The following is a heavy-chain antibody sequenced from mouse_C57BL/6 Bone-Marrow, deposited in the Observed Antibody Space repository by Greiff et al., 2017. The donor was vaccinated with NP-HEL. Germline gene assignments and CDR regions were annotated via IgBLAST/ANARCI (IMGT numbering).Heavy chain of an antibody. CDR1: GFTFSDYY. V-gene: IGHV5-16*01. Sequence: EVKLMESEGGLVQPGSSMKLSCTASGFTFSDYYMAWVRQVPEKGLEWVANINYDGSSTYYLDSLKSRFIISRDNAKNILYLQMSSLKSEDTATYYCARDYGSRNGYFDVWGTGTTVTVSS. CDR2: INYDGSST. CDR3: ARDYGSRNGYFDV. D-gene: IGHD1-1*01. J-gene: IGHJ1*03.